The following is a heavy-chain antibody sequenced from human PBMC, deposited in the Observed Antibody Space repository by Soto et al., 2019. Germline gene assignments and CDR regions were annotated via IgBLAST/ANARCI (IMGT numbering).Heavy chain of an antibody. CDR3: AREPGVAMAPRPSDAFDF. J-gene: IGHJ3*01. Sequence: GGSLRLSCAASGFTFSSYWMSWVRQAPGKGLEWVANIKQDGSEKYYVDSVNGRFTISRDNAKNALYLQMNSLRAEDTAVYYCAREPGVAMAPRPSDAFDFWGQGTMVTVSS. D-gene: IGHD6-6*01. V-gene: IGHV3-7*01. CDR2: IKQDGSEK. CDR1: GFTFSSYW.